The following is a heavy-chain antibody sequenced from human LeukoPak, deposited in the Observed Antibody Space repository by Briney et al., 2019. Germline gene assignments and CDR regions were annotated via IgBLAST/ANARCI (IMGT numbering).Heavy chain of an antibody. V-gene: IGHV3-11*01. J-gene: IGHJ6*02. D-gene: IGHD3-3*01. CDR2: ISSSGSTI. CDR1: GFTFSDYY. CDR3: ARDKPNYDFWSGYTNPSYYGMDV. Sequence: GGSLRLSCAASGFTFSDYYMSWIRQAPGKGLEWVSYISSSGSTIYYADSVKGRFTISRDNAKNSLYLQMNSLRAEDTAVYYCARDKPNYDFWSGYTNPSYYGMDVWGQGTTVTVSS.